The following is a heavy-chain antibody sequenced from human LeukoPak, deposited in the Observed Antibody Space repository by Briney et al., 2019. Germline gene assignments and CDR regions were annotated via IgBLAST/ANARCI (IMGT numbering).Heavy chain of an antibody. CDR2: INPNSGGT. V-gene: IGHV1-2*02. Sequence: ASVKVSCKASGYTFTGYYMHWVRQAPGQGLEWMGWINPNSGGTNYAQKFQGRVIMTRDTSISTAYMELSRLRSDDTAVYYCALRYYYDSSGYLPDAFDIWGQGTMVTVSS. CDR3: ALRYYYDSSGYLPDAFDI. D-gene: IGHD3-22*01. J-gene: IGHJ3*02. CDR1: GYTFTGYY.